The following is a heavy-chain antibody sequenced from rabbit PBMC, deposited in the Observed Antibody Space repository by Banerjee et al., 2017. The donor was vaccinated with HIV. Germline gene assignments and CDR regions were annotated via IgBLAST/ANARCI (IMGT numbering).Heavy chain of an antibody. Sequence: QSLEESGGDLVKPGASLTLTCTASGFSFSSSYWICWVRQAPGKGLEWIGCIYTDSSGSTRYATWVNGRFTISKTSSTTVTLQMTSLTAADTATYFCAGDGAYFDLWGQGTLVTVS. J-gene: IGHJ4*01. D-gene: IGHD6-1*01. CDR1: GFSFSSSYW. CDR2: IYTDSSGST. V-gene: IGHV1S40*01. CDR3: AGDGAYFDL.